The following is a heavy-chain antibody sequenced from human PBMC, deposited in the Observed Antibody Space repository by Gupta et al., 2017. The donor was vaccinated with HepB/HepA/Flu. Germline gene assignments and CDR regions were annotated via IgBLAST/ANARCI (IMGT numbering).Heavy chain of an antibody. Sequence: EVQLVESGGDLVQRGGSLRLPCAGSGFTFSVHYINWVRQAPGKGLEWVAIINPGGSDKQYVDSVKGRFTISRDNAKNSVYLQMDSLRAEDTAVYYCASWGGNSHYWGQGTLVTDSS. V-gene: IGHV3-7*01. D-gene: IGHD3-16*01. CDR3: ASWGGNSHY. CDR1: GFTFSVHY. CDR2: INPGGSDK. J-gene: IGHJ4*02.